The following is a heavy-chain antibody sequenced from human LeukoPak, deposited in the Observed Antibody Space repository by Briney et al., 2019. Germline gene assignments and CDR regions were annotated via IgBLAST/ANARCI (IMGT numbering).Heavy chain of an antibody. CDR2: IYYSGST. J-gene: IGHJ5*02. CDR1: GGSISSYY. CDR3: ARDYGDYGDYVGLGWFDP. Sequence: SETLCLTCTVSGGSISSYYWSWIRQPPGKGLEWIGYIYYSGSTNYNPSLKSRVTISVDTSKNQFSLKLSSVTAADTAVYYCARDYGDYGDYVGLGWFDPWGQGTLVTVSS. V-gene: IGHV4-59*01. D-gene: IGHD4-17*01.